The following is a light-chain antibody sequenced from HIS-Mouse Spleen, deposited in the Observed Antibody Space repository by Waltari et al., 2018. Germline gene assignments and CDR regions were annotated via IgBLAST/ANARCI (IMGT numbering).Light chain of an antibody. Sequence: QSALTQPRSVSGSPGQSVTISCTGTSSDVGGYNYVSWYQPPPGKAPKLMIYDVSKRPSGVPDRFSGSKSGNTASLTISGLQAEDEADYYCCSYAGSYTVFGGGTKLTVL. CDR3: CSYAGSYTV. CDR2: DVS. CDR1: SSDVGGYNY. J-gene: IGLJ3*02. V-gene: IGLV2-11*01.